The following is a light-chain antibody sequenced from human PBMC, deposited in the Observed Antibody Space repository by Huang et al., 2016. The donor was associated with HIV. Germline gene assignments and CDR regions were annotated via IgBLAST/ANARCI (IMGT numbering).Light chain of an antibody. V-gene: IGKV4-1*01. J-gene: IGKJ1*01. CDR2: WSS. CDR3: QQYYASPQT. CDR1: QSVFSTSTNKDY. Sequence: DIVMAQSPVSLAVSLGERATLTCRSSQSVFSTSTNKDYLAWFQQKPGQPPKLLLFWSSTREVGVPDRFSGSGSGTHFTLTIANLEAYDAAIYYCQQYYASPQTFGQGTRV.